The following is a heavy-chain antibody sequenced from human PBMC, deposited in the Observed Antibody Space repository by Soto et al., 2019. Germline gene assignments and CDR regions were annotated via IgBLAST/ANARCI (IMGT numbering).Heavy chain of an antibody. CDR3: ARDLHPYGGCDCYSGY. V-gene: IGHV1-58*02. CDR2: IVVGSGNT. CDR1: GFTFTSSA. Sequence: SVKVSCKASGFTFTSSAMQWVRQARGQRLEWIGWIVVGSGNTNYAQKFQERVTITRDMSTSTAYMELSRLRSEDTAVYYCARDLHPYGGCDCYSGYWGQGTLVTVSS. D-gene: IGHD2-21*02. J-gene: IGHJ4*02.